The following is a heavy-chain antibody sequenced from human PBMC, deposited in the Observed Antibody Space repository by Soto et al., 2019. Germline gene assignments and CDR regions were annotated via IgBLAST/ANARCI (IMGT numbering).Heavy chain of an antibody. D-gene: IGHD3-9*01. CDR1: GFTFSSYA. Sequence: GGSLRLSXAASGFTFSSYAMHWVRQAPGKGLEWVAVISYDGSNKYYADSVKGRFTISRDNSKNTLYLQMNSLRAEDTAVYYCADWFPPGYWGQGTLVTVSP. J-gene: IGHJ4*02. V-gene: IGHV3-30-3*01. CDR2: ISYDGSNK. CDR3: ADWFPPGY.